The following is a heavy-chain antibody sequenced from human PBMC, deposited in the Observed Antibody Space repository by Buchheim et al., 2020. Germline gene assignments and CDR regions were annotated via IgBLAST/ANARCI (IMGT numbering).Heavy chain of an antibody. CDR2: IYPGDSDT. J-gene: IGHJ6*02. CDR3: ARGGLRFLEWLSKDYYYYGMDV. CDR1: GYIFTSYW. D-gene: IGHD3-3*01. V-gene: IGHV5-51*01. Sequence: EVQLVQSGAEVKKPGESLKISCKGSGYIFTSYWIGWVRQMPGKGLEWMGIIYPGDSDTRYSPSFQGQVTISADKSISTAYPQWSSLKASDTAMYYCARGGLRFLEWLSKDYYYYGMDVWGQGTT.